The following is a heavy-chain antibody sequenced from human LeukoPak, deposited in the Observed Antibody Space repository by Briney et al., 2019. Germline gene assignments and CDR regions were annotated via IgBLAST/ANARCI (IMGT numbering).Heavy chain of an antibody. Sequence: SETLSLTCAVYGGSFSGYYWSWIRQPPGKGLEWIGEINHSGSTNYNPSLKSRVTISVDTSKNQFSLKLSSVTAADTAVYYCARGMGDYYDSSGYFLDYWGQGTLVTVSS. V-gene: IGHV4-34*01. CDR3: ARGMGDYYDSSGYFLDY. CDR1: GGSFSGYY. D-gene: IGHD3-22*01. J-gene: IGHJ4*02. CDR2: INHSGST.